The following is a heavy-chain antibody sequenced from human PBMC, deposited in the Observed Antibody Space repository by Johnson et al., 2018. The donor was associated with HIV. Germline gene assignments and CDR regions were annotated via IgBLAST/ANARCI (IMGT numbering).Heavy chain of an antibody. Sequence: MLLVESGGGVVQPGRSLRLSCAASGFTFSSYAMHWVRQAPGKGLVWVSVIYSGGSTFYADSVKGRFTISRDNSKNTLYLQMNNLRAEDTAVYYCAKGGEVWYGDYGLGAFDIWGQGTMVTVSS. D-gene: IGHD4-17*01. CDR2: IYSGGST. CDR1: GFTFSSYA. CDR3: AKGGEVWYGDYGLGAFDI. V-gene: IGHV3-66*01. J-gene: IGHJ3*02.